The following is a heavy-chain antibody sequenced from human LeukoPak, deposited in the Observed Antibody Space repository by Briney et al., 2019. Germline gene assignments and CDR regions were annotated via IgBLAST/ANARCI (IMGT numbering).Heavy chain of an antibody. CDR3: AKDGLYSYGSPAAYYFDY. Sequence: GGSLRLSCAASGFTVSSNYMNWVRQAPGKGLEWVSVIYSGGNTYYADSVKGRFTISRDNSKNTLYLQMNSLRAEDTAVYYCAKDGLYSYGSPAAYYFDYWGQGTLVTVSS. J-gene: IGHJ4*02. CDR1: GFTVSSNY. V-gene: IGHV3-66*01. CDR2: IYSGGNT. D-gene: IGHD5-18*01.